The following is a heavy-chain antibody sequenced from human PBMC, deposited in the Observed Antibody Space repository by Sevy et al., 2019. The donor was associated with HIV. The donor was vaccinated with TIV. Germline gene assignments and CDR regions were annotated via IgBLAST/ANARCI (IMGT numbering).Heavy chain of an antibody. D-gene: IGHD6-19*01. Sequence: GGSLRLSCAASGFTFSSYSMNWVRQAPGKGLEWVSPISSSSSYIYYADSVKGRFTISRDNAKNSLYLQMNSLRAEDTAVYYCARIAVAGTGGFLDMDVWGQWTTVTVSS. CDR1: GFTFSSYS. CDR3: ARIAVAGTGGFLDMDV. V-gene: IGHV3-21*01. CDR2: ISSSSSYI. J-gene: IGHJ6*02.